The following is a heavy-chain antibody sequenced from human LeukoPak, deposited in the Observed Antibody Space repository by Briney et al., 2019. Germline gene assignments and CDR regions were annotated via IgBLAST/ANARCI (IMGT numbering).Heavy chain of an antibody. V-gene: IGHV4-59*01. CDR1: GGAISNYY. Sequence: PSETLSLTCTVSGGAISNYYWSWIRQPPGKGLEWIGYIYYSGSTNYNPSLKNRVTISLDTSKTQSSLKLNSVTAADTAVYYCARSVDTSMVGDYWGQGTLVTVSS. J-gene: IGHJ4*02. CDR2: IYYSGST. D-gene: IGHD5-18*01. CDR3: ARSVDTSMVGDY.